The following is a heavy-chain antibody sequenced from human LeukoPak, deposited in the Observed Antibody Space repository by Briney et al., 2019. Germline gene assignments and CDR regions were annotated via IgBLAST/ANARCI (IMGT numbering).Heavy chain of an antibody. J-gene: IGHJ4*02. D-gene: IGHD3-16*02. CDR3: ARVVGGVIAALYYFDY. Sequence: ASVKVSCKASGYTFTSSDINWVRQATGQGLEWMGWMNPNSGNTGYAQKFQGRVTMTRNTSISTAYMELSSLRSEDTAVYYCARVVGGVIAALYYFDYWGEGTLVTVSS. V-gene: IGHV1-8*01. CDR2: MNPNSGNT. CDR1: GYTFTSSD.